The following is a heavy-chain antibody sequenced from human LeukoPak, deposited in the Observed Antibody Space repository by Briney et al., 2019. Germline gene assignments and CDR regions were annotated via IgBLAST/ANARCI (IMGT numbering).Heavy chain of an antibody. D-gene: IGHD5-18*01. J-gene: IGHJ3*02. CDR3: ARDYSYGYKNDAFDI. Sequence: PSETLSLTCTVSGGSISSYYYMSWIRQAPGKGLEWLSHISSSSSYANYADSVKGRFTISRDNAKNSLFLQMNSLTAEDTAVYYCARDYSYGYKNDAFDIWGQGTMVTVSS. CDR2: ISSSSSYA. V-gene: IGHV3-11*05. CDR1: GGSISSYYY.